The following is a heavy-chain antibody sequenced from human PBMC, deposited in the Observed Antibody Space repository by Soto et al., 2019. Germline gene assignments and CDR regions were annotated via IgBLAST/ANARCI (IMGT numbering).Heavy chain of an antibody. J-gene: IGHJ4*02. CDR2: IKSKTDGGTT. V-gene: IGHV3-15*07. D-gene: IGHD3-16*01. Sequence: EVQLVESGGGLVKPGGSLRLSCAASGFTFSNAWMNWVRQAPGKGLEWVGRIKSKTDGGTTDYAAPVKGRFTISRDDSKNTLYLQMNSLKTEDTAVYYCTKGHDYVWGFDYWGQGTLVTVSS. CDR1: GFTFSNAW. CDR3: TKGHDYVWGFDY.